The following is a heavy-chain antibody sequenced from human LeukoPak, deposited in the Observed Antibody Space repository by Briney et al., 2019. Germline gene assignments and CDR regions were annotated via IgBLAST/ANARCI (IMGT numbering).Heavy chain of an antibody. CDR1: GGSVSSGSYY. CDR2: IYYSGGT. V-gene: IGHV4-61*01. J-gene: IGHJ5*02. CDR3: ARGALGGSYGNAFDP. D-gene: IGHD1-26*01. Sequence: PSETLSLTCTVSGGSVSSGSYYWSWIRQPPGRGLEWIGYIYYSGGTKYNSSLKSRLTMSVDTSKNQFSLNLTSVTAADTAVYYCARGALGGSYGNAFDPWGQGTLVTVSS.